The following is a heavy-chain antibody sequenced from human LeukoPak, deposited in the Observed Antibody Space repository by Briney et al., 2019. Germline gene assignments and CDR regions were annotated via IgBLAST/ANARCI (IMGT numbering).Heavy chain of an antibody. V-gene: IGHV4-59*11. Sequence: PSETLSLTCTVSGVSISSHYWSWVRQPPGKGLEWGGYIYYSGSTNYNPSLNSRVTISVGTSKTQFSLKLSSVTAADTAVYYCARGLSGVIVYWGQGTLVTVSS. D-gene: IGHD3-22*01. CDR3: ARGLSGVIVY. CDR2: IYYSGST. CDR1: GVSISSHY. J-gene: IGHJ4*02.